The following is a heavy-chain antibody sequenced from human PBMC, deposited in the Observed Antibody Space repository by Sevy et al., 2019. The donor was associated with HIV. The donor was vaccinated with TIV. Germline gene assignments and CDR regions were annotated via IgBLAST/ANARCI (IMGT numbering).Heavy chain of an antibody. Sequence: GGSLRLSCAASGFTFSSYEMNLVRQAPGKGLEWVSYISSSGSTIYYADSVKGRFTISRDNAKNSLYLQMNSLRAEDTAVYYCARGGVVAYYFDYWGQGTLVTVSS. V-gene: IGHV3-48*03. D-gene: IGHD2-15*01. CDR2: ISSSGSTI. CDR3: ARGGVVAYYFDY. J-gene: IGHJ4*02. CDR1: GFTFSSYE.